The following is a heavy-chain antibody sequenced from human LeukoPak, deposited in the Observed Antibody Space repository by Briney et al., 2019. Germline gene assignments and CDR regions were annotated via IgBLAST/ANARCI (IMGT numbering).Heavy chain of an antibody. D-gene: IGHD3-22*01. V-gene: IGHV3-53*04. CDR2: IYSGGAT. CDR3: ARGADSSGYYYVDY. CDR1: GFTFSSYA. J-gene: IGHJ4*02. Sequence: GSLRLSCAASGFTFSSYAMSWVRQAPGKGLEWVSVIYSGGATYYADSVKGRFTISRHNSKNTLYLQMNSLRAEDTALYYCARGADSSGYYYVDYWGQGTLVTVSS.